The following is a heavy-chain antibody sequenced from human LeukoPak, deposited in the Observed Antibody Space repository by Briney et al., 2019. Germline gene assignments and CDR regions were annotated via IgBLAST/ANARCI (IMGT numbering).Heavy chain of an antibody. V-gene: IGHV4-59*08. CDR3: ARAGYSSGHGGFDY. CDR2: IYYSGST. Sequence: SETLSLTCTVSGGSISSYYWSWLRQPPGKGLEWTGYIYYSGSTNYNPSLKSRVTISVDTSKNQFSLKLSSVTAADTAVYYCARAGYSSGHGGFDYWGQGTLVTVSS. J-gene: IGHJ4*02. D-gene: IGHD6-19*01. CDR1: GGSISSYY.